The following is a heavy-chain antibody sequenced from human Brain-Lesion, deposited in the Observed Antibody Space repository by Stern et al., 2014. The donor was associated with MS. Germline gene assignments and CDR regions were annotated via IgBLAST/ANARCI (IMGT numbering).Heavy chain of an antibody. CDR1: GYTLTELS. V-gene: IGHV1-24*01. CDR3: ATLSPGAGGNYYRHFDY. Sequence: QVQLGQSGAEVKKPGASVKVSCKVSGYTLTELSMHWVRQAPRKGLEWMGGFDPEDGETIYAQKFQGRGTMTEDTSTDTAYMELSSLRSEDTAVYYCATLSPGAGGNYYRHFDYWGQGTLVTVSS. J-gene: IGHJ4*02. D-gene: IGHD1-26*01. CDR2: FDPEDGET.